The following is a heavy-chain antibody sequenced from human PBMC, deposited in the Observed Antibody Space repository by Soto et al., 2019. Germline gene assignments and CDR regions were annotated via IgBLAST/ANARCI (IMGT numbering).Heavy chain of an antibody. CDR3: AHAYGGTSWPNDAFDV. Sequence: QITLKESGPTLVKPTQTLTLTCTFSGFSLSTDGVGVGWIRQPPGKALEWLALIYWDDDQRYSPSLKTRLTITKDTSKNQVVLTMTNMDPVDTATSSCAHAYGGTSWPNDAFDVWGQGTVVTVSS. CDR1: GFSLSTDGVG. CDR2: IYWDDDQ. D-gene: IGHD2-2*01. V-gene: IGHV2-5*02. J-gene: IGHJ3*01.